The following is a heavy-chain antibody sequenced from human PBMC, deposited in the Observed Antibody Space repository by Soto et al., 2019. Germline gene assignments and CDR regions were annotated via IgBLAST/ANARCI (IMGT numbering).Heavy chain of an antibody. CDR2: IYPGDSDT. CDR1: GYSFTSYW. Sequence: GESLKISCKGSGYSFTSYWIGWVRQMPGKGLEWMGIIYPGDSDTRYSPSFQGQVTISADKSISTAYLQWSSLKASDTAMYYCARRYYYDSSGPDYYYYGMDVWGQGTTVTVSS. V-gene: IGHV5-51*01. J-gene: IGHJ6*02. D-gene: IGHD3-22*01. CDR3: ARRYYYDSSGPDYYYYGMDV.